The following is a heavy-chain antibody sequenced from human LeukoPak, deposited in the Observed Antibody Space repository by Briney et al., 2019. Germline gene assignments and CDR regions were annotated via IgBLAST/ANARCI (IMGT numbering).Heavy chain of an antibody. V-gene: IGHV4-4*07. J-gene: IGHJ6*02. CDR1: GGSISSYY. CDR2: IYTSGST. CDR3: ARDKTPRRGMDV. Sequence: SDTLSLTCTVSGGSISSYYWRWIRQPAGKGLEWIGRIYTSGSTNYNPSLKSRVTMSVDTSKNQFSLKLSSVTAADTAVYYCARDKTPRRGMDVWGQGTTVTVSS.